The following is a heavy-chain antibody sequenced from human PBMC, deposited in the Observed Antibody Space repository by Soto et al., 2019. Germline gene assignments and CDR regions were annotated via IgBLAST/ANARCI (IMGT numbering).Heavy chain of an antibody. CDR1: GGSISSGGYY. Sequence: SETLSLTCTVSGGSISSGGYYWSWIRQHPGKGLEWIGYIYYSGSTYYNPSLKSRVTISVDTSKNQFSLKLSSVTAADTAVYYCARVWYSSSKGIGIDDRYYFDYWGQGTLVTVSS. D-gene: IGHD6-6*01. CDR2: IYYSGST. CDR3: ARVWYSSSKGIGIDDRYYFDY. J-gene: IGHJ4*02. V-gene: IGHV4-31*03.